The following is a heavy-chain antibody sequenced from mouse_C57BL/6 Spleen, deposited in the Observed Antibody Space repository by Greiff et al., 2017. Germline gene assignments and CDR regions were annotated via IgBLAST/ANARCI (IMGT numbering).Heavy chain of an antibody. V-gene: IGHV5-4*01. CDR2: ISDGGSYT. D-gene: IGHD1-1*01. J-gene: IGHJ4*01. Sequence: EVKVVESGGGLVKPGGSLKLSCAASGFTFSSYAMSWVRQTPERRLEWVATISDGGSYTYYPDNVKGRFTISRDNAKNNLYLQMSHLKSEDTAMYYCARDDYGSSFYAMDYWGQGTSGTVSS. CDR1: GFTFSSYA. CDR3: ARDDYGSSFYAMDY.